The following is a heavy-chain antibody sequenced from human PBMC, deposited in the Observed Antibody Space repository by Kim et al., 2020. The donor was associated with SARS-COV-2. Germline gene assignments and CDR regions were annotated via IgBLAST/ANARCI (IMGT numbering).Heavy chain of an antibody. CDR2: IWYDGSNK. D-gene: IGHD6-19*01. J-gene: IGHJ6*02. V-gene: IGHV3-33*08. CDR1: GFTFSSYG. Sequence: GGSLRLSCAASGFTFSSYGMHWVRQAPGKGLEWVAVIWYDGSNKYYADSVKGRFTISRDNSKNTLYLQMNSLRAEDTAVYYCVRGLVNAVAGIYYYGMDVWGQGTTVTVSS. CDR3: VRGLVNAVAGIYYYGMDV.